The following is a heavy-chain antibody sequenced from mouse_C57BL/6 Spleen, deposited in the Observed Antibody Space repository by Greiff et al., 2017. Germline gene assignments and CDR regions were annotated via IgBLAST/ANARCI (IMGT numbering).Heavy chain of an antibody. Sequence: EVQVVESGPGLVKPSQSLSLTCSVTGYSITSGYYWNWIRQFPGNKLEWMGYISYDGSNNYNPSLKNRISITRDTSKNQFFLKLNSVTTEDTATYYCARYYYGSSYFDYWGQGTTLTVSS. CDR2: ISYDGSN. CDR1: GYSITSGYY. V-gene: IGHV3-6*01. J-gene: IGHJ2*01. D-gene: IGHD1-1*01. CDR3: ARYYYGSSYFDY.